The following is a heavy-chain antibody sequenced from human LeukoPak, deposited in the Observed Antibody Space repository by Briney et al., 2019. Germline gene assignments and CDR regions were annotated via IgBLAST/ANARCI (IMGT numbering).Heavy chain of an antibody. V-gene: IGHV4-38-2*01. D-gene: IGHD6-13*01. CDR1: GYSISSGYY. CDR2: IYRSGST. CDR3: ARVYGSYGLQYGYSSSWYSTENYYYYYMDV. J-gene: IGHJ6*03. Sequence: SETLSLTCAVSGYSISSGYYRGWIRPPPGKGLEWIGSIYRSGSTYYNPSVKSRVTISVDTSKNQFSLKMNSLTAADTAVYYCARVYGSYGLQYGYSSSWYSTENYYYYYMDVWGKGTTVTVSS.